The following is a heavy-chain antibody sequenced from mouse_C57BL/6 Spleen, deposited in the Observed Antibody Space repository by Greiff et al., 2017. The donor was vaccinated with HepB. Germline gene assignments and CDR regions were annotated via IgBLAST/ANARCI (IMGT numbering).Heavy chain of an antibody. CDR2: INPSSGYT. D-gene: IGHD1-1*01. Sequence: GGGGGKRGGAGRRGGEGSGYTVGGCGREGVGRRPGQGLEWIGYINPSSGYTKYNQKFKDKATLTADKSASTAYMQLSSLTYEDSAVYYCARDSITTVVAQDYWGQGTTLTVSS. J-gene: IGHJ2*01. CDR3: ARDSITTVVAQDY. V-gene: IGHV1-7*01. CDR1: GYTVGGCG.